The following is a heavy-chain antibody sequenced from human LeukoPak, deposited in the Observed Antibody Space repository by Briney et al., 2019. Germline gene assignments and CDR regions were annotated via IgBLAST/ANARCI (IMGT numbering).Heavy chain of an antibody. CDR1: GGSISSSNW. D-gene: IGHD6-6*01. CDR2: IYHSGST. J-gene: IGHJ5*02. V-gene: IGHV4-4*02. Sequence: SGTLSLTCAVSGGSISSSNWWSWVRQPPGKGLEWIGEIYHSGSTNYNPSLKSRVTISVDKSKNQFSLKLSSVTAADTAVYYCARHESGSSDPYNWFDPWGQGTLVTVSS. CDR3: ARHESGSSDPYNWFDP.